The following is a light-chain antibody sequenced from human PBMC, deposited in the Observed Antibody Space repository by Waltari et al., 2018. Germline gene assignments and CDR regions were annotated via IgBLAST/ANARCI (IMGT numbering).Light chain of an antibody. V-gene: IGKV5-2*01. J-gene: IGKJ2*03. CDR1: QDIDDD. CDR2: EAT. CDR3: LQHHHCPVR. Sequence: ETTLTQSPAFMSATPGDKVNISCKASQDIDDDMNWYQQKPGEVAIFIIQEATSHVRGISPRVRGSVIGTDFTLAIAKIESEEAAYHFGLQHHHCPVRLGQGTKLEI.